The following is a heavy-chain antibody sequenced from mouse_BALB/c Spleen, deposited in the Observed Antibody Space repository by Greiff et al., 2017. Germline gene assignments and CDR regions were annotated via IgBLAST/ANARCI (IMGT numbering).Heavy chain of an antibody. Sequence: VQLKESGPGLVKPSQSLSLTCSVTGYSITSGYYWNWIRQFPGNKLEWMGYISYDGSNNYNPSLNNRISITRDTSKNQFFLKLNSVTTEDTATYYCSRDYYRCDDAMGYGGQGTSVTVSS. CDR1: GYSITSGYY. V-gene: IGHV3-6*02. J-gene: IGHJ4*01. D-gene: IGHD2-14*01. CDR2: ISYDGSN. CDR3: SRDYYRCDDAMGY.